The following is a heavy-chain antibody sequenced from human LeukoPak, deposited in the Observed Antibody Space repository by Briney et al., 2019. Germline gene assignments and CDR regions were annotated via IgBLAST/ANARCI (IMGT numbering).Heavy chain of an antibody. CDR3: ARVSDSSGYYPDALFDY. Sequence: SETLSLTCTVSGYSISSGYYWGWIRQPPGKGLEWIGSIYHSGSTYYNPSLKSRVTISVDTSKNQFSLKLSSVTAADTAVYYCARVSDSSGYYPDALFDYWGQGTLVTVSS. J-gene: IGHJ4*02. CDR1: GYSISSGYY. D-gene: IGHD3-22*01. CDR2: IYHSGST. V-gene: IGHV4-38-2*02.